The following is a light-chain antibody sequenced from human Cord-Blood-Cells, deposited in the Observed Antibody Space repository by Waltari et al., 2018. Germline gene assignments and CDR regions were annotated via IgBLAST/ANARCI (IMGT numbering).Light chain of an antibody. CDR2: DAS. CDR3: QQRSNWPT. J-gene: IGKJ4*01. Sequence: EIVFTQSPATLSLSPGERAPLSSRASQSVSSYLAWYQQKPGQAPRLLIYDASNRATGIPARFSGSGSGTDFTLTISSLEPEDFAVYYCQQRSNWPTFGGGTKVEIK. V-gene: IGKV3-11*01. CDR1: QSVSSY.